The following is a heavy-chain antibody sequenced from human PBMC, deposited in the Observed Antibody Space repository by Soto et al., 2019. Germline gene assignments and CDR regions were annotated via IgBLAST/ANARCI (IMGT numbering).Heavy chain of an antibody. Sequence: GGSLRLSCAASGFTVSSNYMSWVRQAPGKGLEWVSVIYSGGSTYYADSVKGRFTISRDNSKNTLYLQMNSLRAEDTAVYYCARSRMSPFPPDVWGQGTTVTVSS. V-gene: IGHV3-53*01. J-gene: IGHJ6*02. D-gene: IGHD2-21*01. CDR2: IYSGGST. CDR3: ARSRMSPFPPDV. CDR1: GFTVSSNY.